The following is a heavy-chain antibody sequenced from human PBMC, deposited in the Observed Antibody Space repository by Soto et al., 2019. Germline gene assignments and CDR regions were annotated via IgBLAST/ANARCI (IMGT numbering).Heavy chain of an antibody. V-gene: IGHV1-18*04. D-gene: IGHD4-17*01. CDR3: ARGDYYEDTGAFEY. CDR2: ISGKNGNT. CDR1: GYTFSDFG. Sequence: QVHLVQSGDEVKKPGASVKVSCKASGYTFSDFGITWVRQAPGQGLEWMGWISGKNGNTNYAQKIQGRVTLTADTSTSTADMEMRALTSDDTGIYYCARGDYYEDTGAFEYWGQGTPVTVSS. J-gene: IGHJ4*02.